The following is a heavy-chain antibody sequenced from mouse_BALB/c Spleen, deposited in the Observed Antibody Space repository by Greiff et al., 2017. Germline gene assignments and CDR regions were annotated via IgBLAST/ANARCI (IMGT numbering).Heavy chain of an antibody. CDR3: ARGGGNYKYYAMDY. Sequence: QVQLQQPGAELVKPGAPVKLSCKASGYTFTSYWMNWVKQRPGRGLEWIGRIDPSDSETHYNQKFKDKATLTVDKSASTAYIQLSSLTSEDSAVYYCARGGGNYKYYAMDYWGQGTSVTVAS. CDR2: IDPSDSET. CDR1: GYTFTSYW. J-gene: IGHJ4*01. V-gene: IGHV1-69*02. D-gene: IGHD2-1*01.